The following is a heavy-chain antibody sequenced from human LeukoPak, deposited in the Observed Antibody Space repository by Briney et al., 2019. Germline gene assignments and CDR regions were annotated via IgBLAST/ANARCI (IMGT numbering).Heavy chain of an antibody. CDR3: TELFVY. CDR1: GFTVSSTY. J-gene: IGHJ4*02. D-gene: IGHD1-7*01. V-gene: IGHV3-15*01. Sequence: GGSLRLSCAASGFTVSSTYMSWVRQAPGKGLEWVGRIKSKTDGGTTDYAAPVKGRFIISRDDSKNTLYLQMNALKTEDTAVFYCTELFVYWGQGTLVTVSS. CDR2: IKSKTDGGTT.